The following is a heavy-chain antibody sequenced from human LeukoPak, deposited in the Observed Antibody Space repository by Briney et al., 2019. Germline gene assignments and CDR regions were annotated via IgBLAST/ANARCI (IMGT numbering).Heavy chain of an antibody. D-gene: IGHD6-13*01. CDR2: IYYSGST. V-gene: IGHV4-59*01. CDR1: GGSISTYY. CDR3: ARSGGYSSSWSL. J-gene: IGHJ4*02. Sequence: SETLSLTCTVSGGSISTYYWNCIRQPPGKGLEWIGYIYYSGSTNYNPSLKSRVTISVDTSKNQFSLKLNSVTAADTAVYYCARSGGYSSSWSLWGQGTLVTVSS.